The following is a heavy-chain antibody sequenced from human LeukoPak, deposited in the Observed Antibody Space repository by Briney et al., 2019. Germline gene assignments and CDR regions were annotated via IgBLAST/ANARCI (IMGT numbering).Heavy chain of an antibody. CDR2: IYPGDSDT. CDR1: GYSFTNYW. J-gene: IGHJ4*02. CDR3: ARRITMVRGVYYFDY. D-gene: IGHD3-10*01. Sequence: GESLKISRQGSGYSFTNYWIGWVRQMPGKGLEWMGIIYPGDSDTRYSPSFQGQVTISADKSISTAYLQWSSLKASDTAMYYCARRITMVRGVYYFDYWGQGTLVTVSS. V-gene: IGHV5-51*01.